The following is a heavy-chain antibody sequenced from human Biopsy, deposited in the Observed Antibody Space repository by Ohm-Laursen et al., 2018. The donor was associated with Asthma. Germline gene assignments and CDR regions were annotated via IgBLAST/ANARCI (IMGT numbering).Heavy chain of an antibody. V-gene: IGHV3-30*03. CDR2: IFFDGSNK. Sequence: SLRLSCAAAGFSFSNYGMHWVRQAPGKGLEWVAGIFFDGSNKYYADSVKGRFTISRDNSKDTLYLQVNSLRGDDTAVYYCARGKTWGRSYYFDYWGQGTLVTVSS. CDR3: ARGKTWGRSYYFDY. J-gene: IGHJ4*02. D-gene: IGHD6-6*01. CDR1: GFSFSNYG.